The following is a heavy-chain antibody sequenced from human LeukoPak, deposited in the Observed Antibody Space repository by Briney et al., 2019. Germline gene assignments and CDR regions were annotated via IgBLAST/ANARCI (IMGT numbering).Heavy chain of an antibody. CDR2: ISSGSSYI. Sequence: GGSLRLSCAASGFTLSNYSMNRVRQAPGKGLEWVAFISSGSSYIFYADSLKGRFTISRDNAKNSLYLQMNSLRADDTAVYYCARDLAYGDDGLWGQGTLVTVSS. J-gene: IGHJ4*02. CDR3: ARDLAYGDDGL. CDR1: GFTLSNYS. V-gene: IGHV3-21*01. D-gene: IGHD4-17*01.